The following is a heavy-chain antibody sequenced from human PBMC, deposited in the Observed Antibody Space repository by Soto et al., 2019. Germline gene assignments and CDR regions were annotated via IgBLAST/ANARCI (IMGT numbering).Heavy chain of an antibody. V-gene: IGHV4-59*01. CDR3: ARSVAVPGAHIDY. D-gene: IGHD2-8*02. CDR1: GGSISCSC. J-gene: IGHJ4*02. CDR2: VYYTGST. Sequence: SETLSLTSSVSGGSISCSCWIWIRQSPGKGLEWLGYVYYTGSTNYSPSLRSRVSISVDTSKNEFSLRLSSVTAADTAVYFCARSVAVPGAHIDYWGQGTQVTVSS.